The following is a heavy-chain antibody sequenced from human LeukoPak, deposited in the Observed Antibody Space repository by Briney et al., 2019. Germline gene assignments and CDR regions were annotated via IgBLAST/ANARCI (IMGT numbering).Heavy chain of an antibody. CDR1: GFTLSGSA. D-gene: IGHD1-26*01. J-gene: IGHJ3*02. CDR2: IRNKANSYAT. V-gene: IGHV3-73*01. CDR3: TRGVTTSDAFDI. Sequence: GGSLRLSCAASGFTLSGSAMHWVRQASGRGLEWVGRIRNKANSYATTYAAPVKGRFTISRDDSKHTAYLQMNSLKTEDTAVYYCTRGVTTSDAFDIWGQGTMVTVSS.